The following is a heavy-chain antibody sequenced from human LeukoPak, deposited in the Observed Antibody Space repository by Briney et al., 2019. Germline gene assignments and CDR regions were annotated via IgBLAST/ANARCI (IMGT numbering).Heavy chain of an antibody. J-gene: IGHJ4*02. CDR3: ARRAGAYSHPYDY. CDR1: GFTFRIYG. Sequence: GGSLRLSCAASGFTFRIYGMNWVRQAPGKGLEWVSFIYSGSTHYSDSVKGRFTISRDNSKNTLYLQMNSLRAEDTAVYYCARRAGAYSHPYDYWGQGTLVTVSS. D-gene: IGHD4/OR15-4a*01. CDR2: IYSGST. V-gene: IGHV3-53*01.